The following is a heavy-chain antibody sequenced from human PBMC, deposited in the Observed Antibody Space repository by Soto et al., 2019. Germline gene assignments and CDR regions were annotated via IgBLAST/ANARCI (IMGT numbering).Heavy chain of an antibody. CDR3: ARYDSSGYYHRRNY. J-gene: IGHJ4*02. V-gene: IGHV3-7*01. CDR1: GFTFSNYW. Sequence: EVQLVESGGGLVQPGGSLRLSCAASGFTFSNYWMNWVRQAPGKGLEWVANMKQDGSEKYYVDSVKGRFTISRDNAKNSLHLQMNSLTAQDTAVYYCARYDSSGYYHRRNYWGQGTLVTVSS. D-gene: IGHD3-22*01. CDR2: MKQDGSEK.